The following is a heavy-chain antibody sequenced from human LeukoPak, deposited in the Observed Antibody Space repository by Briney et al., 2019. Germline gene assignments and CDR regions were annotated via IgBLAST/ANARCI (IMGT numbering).Heavy chain of an antibody. Sequence: ASVRVSCKDSGYTFTCYYMHWVRQAPGQGREWMGWMDPNSVNTLYPQTLHPRFTMTTTTSISTAYMELSSLRSEDTAVYYCARGPSPMATSKSMDVWGKGTTVTVSS. CDR1: GYTFTCYY. J-gene: IGHJ6*03. CDR3: ARGPSPMATSKSMDV. CDR2: MDPNSVNT. V-gene: IGHV1-8*02. D-gene: IGHD5-24*01.